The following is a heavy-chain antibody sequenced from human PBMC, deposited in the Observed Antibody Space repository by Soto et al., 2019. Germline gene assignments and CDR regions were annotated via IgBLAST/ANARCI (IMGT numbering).Heavy chain of an antibody. CDR1: GFTFSSYA. D-gene: IGHD3-16*01. CDR2: ISGSGGST. Sequence: PGGSLRLSCAASGFTFSSYAMSWVRQAPGKGLEWVSAISGSGGSTYYADSVKGRFTISRDNSKNTLYLQMNSLRAEDTAVYYWAKDESYDYYYGMDVWGKGTRVTVPS. CDR3: AKDESYDYYYGMDV. V-gene: IGHV3-23*01. J-gene: IGHJ6*04.